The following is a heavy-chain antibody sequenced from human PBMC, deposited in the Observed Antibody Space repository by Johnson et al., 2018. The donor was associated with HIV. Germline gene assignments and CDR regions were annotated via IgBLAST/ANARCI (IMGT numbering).Heavy chain of an antibody. D-gene: IGHD6-19*01. V-gene: IGHV3-30*14. CDR2: IRYDGSNK. Sequence: VQLVESGGGLVKPGRSLRLSCAASGFTFSSYAMHWVRQAPGKGLEWVAFIRYDGSNKYYADSVKGRFTISRDNSKNTLYLQMGSLRVEDMATYYCARARAKVVAGLDAFDIWGQGTMVTVSS. J-gene: IGHJ3*02. CDR1: GFTFSSYA. CDR3: ARARAKVVAGLDAFDI.